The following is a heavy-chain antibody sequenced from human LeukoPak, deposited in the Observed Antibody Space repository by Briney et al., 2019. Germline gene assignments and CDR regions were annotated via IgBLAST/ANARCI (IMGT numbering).Heavy chain of an antibody. CDR3: ARGGWYGRYFDY. V-gene: IGHV4-59*08. CDR1: GGSISSYY. Sequence: PSETLSLTCTVSGGSISSYYWSWIRQPPGKGLEWIGYIYYSGSTNYNPSLKSRVTISVDASKNQFSLKLSSVTAADTAVYYCARGGWYGRYFDYWGQGTLVTVSS. D-gene: IGHD6-19*01. J-gene: IGHJ4*02. CDR2: IYYSGST.